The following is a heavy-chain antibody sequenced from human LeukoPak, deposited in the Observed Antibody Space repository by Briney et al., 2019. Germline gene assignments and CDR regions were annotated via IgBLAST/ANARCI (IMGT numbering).Heavy chain of an antibody. J-gene: IGHJ4*02. CDR1: NYSLKRGYY. Sequence: SEALSLTCSVSNYSLKRGYYWGWIRQPPGKGLEWIGNIYHTGYSYSNPSLKSLVTMSVDTSKNQFSLKLSSVTAADTAVYYCARDVGATAGGHFDYWGQGTLVTVSS. CDR2: IYHTGYS. V-gene: IGHV4-38-2*02. CDR3: ARDVGATAGGHFDY. D-gene: IGHD1-26*01.